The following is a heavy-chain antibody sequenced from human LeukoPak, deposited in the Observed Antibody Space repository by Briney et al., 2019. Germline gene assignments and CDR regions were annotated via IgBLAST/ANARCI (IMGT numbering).Heavy chain of an antibody. CDR3: ARVPTVTFFDY. D-gene: IGHD4-17*01. CDR2: LYYSGST. J-gene: IGHJ4*02. V-gene: IGHV4-34*01. CDR1: GGSFSGYY. Sequence: SETLSLTCAVYGGSFSGYYWSWIRQPPGKGLEWIGSLYYSGSTYYNPSLKSRVTISVDTSKNQFSLKLSSVTAADTAVYYCARVPTVTFFDYWGQGTLVTVSS.